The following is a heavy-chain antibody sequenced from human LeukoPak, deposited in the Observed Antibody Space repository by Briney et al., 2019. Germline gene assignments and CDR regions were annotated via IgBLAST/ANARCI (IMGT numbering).Heavy chain of an antibody. CDR1: GGSFSGYC. Sequence: SETLSLTCAVYGGSFSGYCWSWIRQPPGKGLEWIGEINHSGSTNYNPSLKSRVTISVDTSKNQFSLKLSSVTAADTAVYYCARGVGVRLRMDVWGQGTTVTVSS. CDR3: ARGVGVRLRMDV. D-gene: IGHD1-26*01. CDR2: INHSGST. V-gene: IGHV4-34*01. J-gene: IGHJ6*02.